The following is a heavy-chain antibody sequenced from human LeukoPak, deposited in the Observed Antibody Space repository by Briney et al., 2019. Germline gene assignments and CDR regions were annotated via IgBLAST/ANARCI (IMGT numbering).Heavy chain of an antibody. J-gene: IGHJ3*02. CDR1: GFTLSSYW. V-gene: IGHV3-7*01. Sequence: GGSLRLSCAASGFTLSSYWMSWVRQAPGKGLEWVANVKQDGSDKYYVDSVKGRFTISRDNAKNSLYLQMNSLRAEDTAVYYCARDDYYDSSGLDIWGQGTMVTVSS. CDR3: ARDDYYDSSGLDI. CDR2: VKQDGSDK. D-gene: IGHD3-22*01.